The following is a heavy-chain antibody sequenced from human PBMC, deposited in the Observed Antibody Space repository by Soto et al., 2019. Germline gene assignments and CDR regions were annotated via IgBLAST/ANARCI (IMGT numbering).Heavy chain of an antibody. CDR3: AREGFSGYEALDY. V-gene: IGHV4-59*01. CDR2: IAYTGIT. D-gene: IGHD5-12*01. CDR1: GGPISSYY. J-gene: IGHJ4*02. Sequence: QVQLQESGPGLLKPSETLSLTCSVSGGPISSYYLSWVRQAPGKGLEWIAYIAYTGITGYNPSLRSRVTISGDTSQNLFSLKMTSVTAADTAVYYCAREGFSGYEALDYWGQGILVTVSS.